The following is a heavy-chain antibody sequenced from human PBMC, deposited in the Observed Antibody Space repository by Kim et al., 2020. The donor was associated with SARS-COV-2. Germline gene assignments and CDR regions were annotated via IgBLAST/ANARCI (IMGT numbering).Heavy chain of an antibody. J-gene: IGHJ4*02. Sequence: GGSLRLSCTASGFTFSTYAISWVRQAPGKGLEWVSGISGSANTIFYADSVKGRFTISRDNSKNTLYLQMNSLRAEDTAIYYCAKNRGSGWSFHFDYWGQGTLVTVSS. CDR3: AKNRGSGWSFHFDY. CDR2: ISGSANTI. V-gene: IGHV3-23*01. D-gene: IGHD6-19*01. CDR1: GFTFSTYA.